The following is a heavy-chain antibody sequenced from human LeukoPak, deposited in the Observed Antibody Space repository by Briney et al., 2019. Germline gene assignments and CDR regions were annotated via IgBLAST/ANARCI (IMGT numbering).Heavy chain of an antibody. CDR3: ANGGHCSSTSCLFDY. D-gene: IGHD2-2*01. CDR1: GFTFSSYG. Sequence: PGGSLRLSCAASGFTFSSYGMHWVRQAPGKGLERVAFIRYDGSNKYYADSVKGRFTISRDNSKNTLYLQMNSLRAEDTAVYYCANGGHCSSTSCLFDYWGQGTLVTVSS. J-gene: IGHJ4*02. CDR2: IRYDGSNK. V-gene: IGHV3-30*02.